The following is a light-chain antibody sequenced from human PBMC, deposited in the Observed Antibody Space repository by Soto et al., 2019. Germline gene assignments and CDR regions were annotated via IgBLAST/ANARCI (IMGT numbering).Light chain of an antibody. CDR3: TSYTSSSTVV. J-gene: IGLJ2*01. V-gene: IGLV2-14*01. Sequence: QSVLTQPASVSGSPGQSITISCTGTSSDVGGYNYVSWYQQHPGKAPKLMIYEVSNRPSGVSNRFSGSKSGNTASLTISGLQAEDEAGYYCTSYTSSSTVVFGGGTKVTVL. CDR2: EVS. CDR1: SSDVGGYNY.